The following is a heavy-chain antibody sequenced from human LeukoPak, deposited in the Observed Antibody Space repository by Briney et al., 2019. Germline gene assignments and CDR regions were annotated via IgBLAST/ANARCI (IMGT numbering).Heavy chain of an antibody. CDR2: ISSSSSYI. Sequence: GGSLRLSCAASGFTFSSYSMNWVRQAPGKGLEWVSSISSSSSYIYYADSVKGRFTISRDNAKNSLYLQMNSLRAEDTAVYYCARAAEMATISSYFDYWGQGTLVTVSS. CDR1: GFTFSSYS. V-gene: IGHV3-21*01. J-gene: IGHJ4*02. CDR3: ARAAEMATISSYFDY. D-gene: IGHD5-24*01.